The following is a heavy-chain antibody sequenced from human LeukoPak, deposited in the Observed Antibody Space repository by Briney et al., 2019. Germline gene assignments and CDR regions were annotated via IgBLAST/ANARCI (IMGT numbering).Heavy chain of an antibody. V-gene: IGHV4-59*08. J-gene: IGHJ4*02. CDR3: ASLTTVTQGYFDS. D-gene: IGHD4-17*01. Sequence: SETLSLTCTVSGGSISSYYWSWIRQPPGKGLEWIGYIYYSESTNYNPSLKSRLTISVDASKNQFSLKLSSVTATDTAVYYCASLTTVTQGYFDSWGQGTLVTVSS. CDR1: GGSISSYY. CDR2: IYYSEST.